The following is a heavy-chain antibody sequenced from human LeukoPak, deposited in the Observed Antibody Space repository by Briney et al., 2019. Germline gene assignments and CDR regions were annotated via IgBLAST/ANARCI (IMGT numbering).Heavy chain of an antibody. Sequence: PSETLSLTCDVYGASFTGYYWSWIRQPPGKGLEWIGEIYHSGSTNYNLSLKSRVTISVDKSKNQFSLKLNSVTAADTAVYYCARDYCTSTTCPNWFDPWGQGTLVTVSS. CDR2: IYHSGST. D-gene: IGHD2-2*01. J-gene: IGHJ5*02. CDR1: GASFTGYY. V-gene: IGHV4-34*01. CDR3: ARDYCTSTTCPNWFDP.